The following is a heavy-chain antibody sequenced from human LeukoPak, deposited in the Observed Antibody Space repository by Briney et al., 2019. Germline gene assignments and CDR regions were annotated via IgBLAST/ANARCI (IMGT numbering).Heavy chain of an antibody. D-gene: IGHD3-10*01. CDR2: IRSKANSYAT. V-gene: IGHV3-73*01. CDR1: GFTFSGSA. CDR3: TSLGGSGSPKG. Sequence: GGSLKLSCAASGFTFSGSAMHWVRQASGKGLEWVGRIRSKANSYATAYAASVKGRFTISRDDSKNTAYLQMNSLKTEDMAVYYCTSLGGSGSPKGWGQGTLVTVSS. J-gene: IGHJ4*02.